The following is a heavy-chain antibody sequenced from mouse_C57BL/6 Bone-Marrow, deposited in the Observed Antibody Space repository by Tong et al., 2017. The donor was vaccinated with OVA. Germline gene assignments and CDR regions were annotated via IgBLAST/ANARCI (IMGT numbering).Heavy chain of an antibody. CDR3: ARKAQATPFAY. V-gene: IGHV1-19*01. D-gene: IGHD3-2*02. J-gene: IGHJ3*01. CDR1: GYTFTDYY. CDR2: INPYNGGT. Sequence: EVQLQESGPVLVKPGASVKMSCKASGYTFTDYYMNWVKQSHGKSLKWIGVINPYNGGTSYNQKFKGKATLTVDKSTSTAYMELNSLTSEDAAVYYCARKAQATPFAYWGQGTLVTVSA.